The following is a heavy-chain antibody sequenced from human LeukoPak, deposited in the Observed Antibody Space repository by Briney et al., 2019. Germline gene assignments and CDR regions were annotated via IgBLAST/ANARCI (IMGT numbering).Heavy chain of an antibody. Sequence: ASVKVSCKASGYTFTSYAMNWVRQAPGQGLEWMGRINPNSGGTNYAQKFQGRVTMTRDTSISTAYMELSRLRSDDTAVYYCARDSSGVGGYFDYWGQGTLVTVSS. CDR1: GYTFTSYA. CDR3: ARDSSGVGGYFDY. D-gene: IGHD6-19*01. V-gene: IGHV1-2*06. J-gene: IGHJ4*02. CDR2: INPNSGGT.